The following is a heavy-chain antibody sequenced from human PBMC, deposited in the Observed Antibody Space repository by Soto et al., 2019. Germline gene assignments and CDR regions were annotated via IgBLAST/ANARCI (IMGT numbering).Heavy chain of an antibody. J-gene: IGHJ4*02. CDR2: INHSGST. CDR1: GWSFSGYY. CDR3: ARARIAARRVDS. D-gene: IGHD6-6*01. V-gene: IGHV4-34*01. Sequence: XETLSLTCAVDGWSFSGYYWSWIRQPPGKGLDWIGEINHSGSTNYNPSLKSRVTISVDTSKNQFSLKLSSVTAADTAVYYCARARIAARRVDSWGQGTMVTVSS.